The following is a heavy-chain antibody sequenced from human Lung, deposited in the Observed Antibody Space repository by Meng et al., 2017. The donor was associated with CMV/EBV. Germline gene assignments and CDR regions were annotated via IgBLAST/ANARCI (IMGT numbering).Heavy chain of an antibody. J-gene: IGHJ5*02. V-gene: IGHV4-30-4*02. CDR3: ARGYFRLGISLRGGWFGP. CDR1: RGSISGDDYY. D-gene: IGHD3-9*01. Sequence: SXTXSLXCTVSRGSISGDDYYWSWIRQPPGKRLEWIGYIYYSGTTYYNPSLKSRVTISIDTSKNQFSLNLSSVTAADTAVYYCARGYFRLGISLRGGWFGPXGQGTLVTVSS. CDR2: IYYSGTT.